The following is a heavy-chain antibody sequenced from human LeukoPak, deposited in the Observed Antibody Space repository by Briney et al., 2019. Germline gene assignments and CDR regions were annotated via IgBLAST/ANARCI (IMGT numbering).Heavy chain of an antibody. V-gene: IGHV1-18*01. D-gene: IGHD6-19*01. CDR2: ISAYNGNT. CDR3: ARERGSSGWYGD. J-gene: IGHJ4*02. CDR1: GGTFSSYA. Sequence: ASVKVSCKASGGTFSSYAISWVRQAPGQGLEWMGWISAYNGNTNYAQKLQGRVTMTTDTSTSTAYMELRSLRSDDTAVYYCARERGSSGWYGDWGQGTLVTVSS.